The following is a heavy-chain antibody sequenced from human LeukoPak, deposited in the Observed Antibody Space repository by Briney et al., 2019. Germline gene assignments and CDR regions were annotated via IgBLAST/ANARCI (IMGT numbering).Heavy chain of an antibody. Sequence: PGGSLRLSCAASGFTFSTHWMYWVRQAPGRELVWVSRISGDGGMTSYADSVKGRFTISRDNAKDTLYLQMTSLRVEDTAVYSCASLLTPYHGSGGGGMDVWGQGTTDTVSS. CDR3: ASLLTPYHGSGGGGMDV. V-gene: IGHV3-74*01. D-gene: IGHD3-10*01. J-gene: IGHJ6*02. CDR1: GFTFSTHW. CDR2: ISGDGGMT.